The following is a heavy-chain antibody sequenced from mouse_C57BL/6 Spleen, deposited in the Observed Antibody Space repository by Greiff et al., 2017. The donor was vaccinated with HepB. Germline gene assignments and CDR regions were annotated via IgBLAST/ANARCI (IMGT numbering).Heavy chain of an antibody. Sequence: EVMLVESGGGLVKPGGSLKLSCAASGFTFSDYGMHWVRQAPEKGLEWVAYISSGSSTINYADTVKGRFTISRDNAKNTLFLQMTSLRSEDTAMYYWAKGGNYLIDYWGQGTTLTVSS. V-gene: IGHV5-17*01. CDR1: GFTFSDYG. J-gene: IGHJ2*01. D-gene: IGHD2-1*01. CDR3: AKGGNYLIDY. CDR2: ISSGSSTI.